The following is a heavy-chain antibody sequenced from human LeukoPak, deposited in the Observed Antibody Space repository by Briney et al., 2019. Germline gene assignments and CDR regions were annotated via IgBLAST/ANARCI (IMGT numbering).Heavy chain of an antibody. D-gene: IGHD5-24*01. CDR3: TSRDDGYNFKRFDY. Sequence: SETLSLTCTVSGGSISSYYWSWIRQPAGKGLEWIGRIYTSGSTNYNPSLKSRVTMSVDTSKNQFSLKLSSVTAADTAVYYCTSRDDGYNFKRFDYWGQGTLVTVSS. CDR1: GGSISSYY. V-gene: IGHV4-4*07. CDR2: IYTSGST. J-gene: IGHJ4*02.